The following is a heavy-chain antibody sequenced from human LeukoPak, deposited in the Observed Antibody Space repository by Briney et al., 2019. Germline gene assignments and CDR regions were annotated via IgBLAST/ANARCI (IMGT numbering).Heavy chain of an antibody. J-gene: IGHJ3*02. D-gene: IGHD3-22*01. Sequence: SETLSLTCTVSGGSISNYYWNWIRQPPGKGLEWIGYIYYSGNTYYSPSLKSRVTISLDTSRNQFSLKLNSVTAADTAVYYCAKSNGYGLIDIWGQGTMVTVSS. V-gene: IGHV4-59*12. CDR2: IYYSGNT. CDR3: AKSNGYGLIDI. CDR1: GGSISNYY.